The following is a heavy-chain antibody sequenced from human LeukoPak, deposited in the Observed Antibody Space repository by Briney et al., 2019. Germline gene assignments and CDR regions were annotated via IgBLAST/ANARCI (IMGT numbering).Heavy chain of an antibody. V-gene: IGHV4-59*01. J-gene: IGHJ1*01. D-gene: IGHD2-15*01. CDR2: IYYSGST. Sequence: SETLSLTCTVSGGSISSYYWSWIRQPPGKGLEWIGSIYYSGSTNYNPSLKSRVTISVDTSKNQFSLKLSSVTAADTAVYYCAGLLKCSGGSCYSVEYFQYWGQGTLVTVSS. CDR3: AGLLKCSGGSCYSVEYFQY. CDR1: GGSISSYY.